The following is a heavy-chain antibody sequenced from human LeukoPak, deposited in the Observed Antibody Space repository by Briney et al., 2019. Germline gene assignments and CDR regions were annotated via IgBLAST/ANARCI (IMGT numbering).Heavy chain of an antibody. D-gene: IGHD6-19*01. Sequence: SETLSLTCTVSGGSISSSSYYWGWIRQPPGKGLECIGSIYYSGSTYYNPSLKSRVTISVDTSKNQFSLKLTSVTAADTAVYYCARAPEQWLAEEYYFDYWGQGTLVTVSS. CDR3: ARAPEQWLAEEYYFDY. CDR1: GGSISSSSYY. CDR2: IYYSGST. J-gene: IGHJ4*02. V-gene: IGHV4-39*01.